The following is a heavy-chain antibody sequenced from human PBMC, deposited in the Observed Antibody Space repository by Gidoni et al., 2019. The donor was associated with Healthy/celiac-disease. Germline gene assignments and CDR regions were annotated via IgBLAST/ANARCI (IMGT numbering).Heavy chain of an antibody. D-gene: IGHD3-9*01. CDR1: GGSISSGGYY. CDR3: ARTHYDILTGYIPGGAFDI. J-gene: IGHJ3*02. V-gene: IGHV4-31*03. CDR2: IYYSGST. Sequence: QVQLQESGPGLVQPSQTLSLTCTVSGGSISSGGYYWSWIRQHPGKGLEWIGYIYYSGSTYYNPSLKSRVTISVDTSKNQFSLKLSSVTAADTAVYYCARTHYDILTGYIPGGAFDIWGQGTMVTVSS.